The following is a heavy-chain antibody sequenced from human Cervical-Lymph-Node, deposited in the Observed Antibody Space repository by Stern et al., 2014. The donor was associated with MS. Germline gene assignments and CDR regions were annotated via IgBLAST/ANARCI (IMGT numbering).Heavy chain of an antibody. J-gene: IGHJ6*02. CDR2: IHYTGGST. V-gene: IGHV3-20*01. CDR3: ARAFCTGGVCYSFPFYGMDV. D-gene: IGHD2-8*02. CDR1: GFIFDDYG. Sequence: EVQLVESGGGVVRPGGSLRLSCAASGFIFDDYGMSWVRQVPGQGPEWVSAIHYTGGSTDYAASVKGRFTISRDNAKKSLYLRMNSLRVEDTAVYHCARAFCTGGVCYSFPFYGMDVWGQGTTVTVSS.